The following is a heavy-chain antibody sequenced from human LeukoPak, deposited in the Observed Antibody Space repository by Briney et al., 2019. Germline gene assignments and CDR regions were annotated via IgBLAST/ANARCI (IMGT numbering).Heavy chain of an antibody. CDR3: AKKGVAVGAHFDY. CDR1: GFTFSSYG. D-gene: IGHD1-26*01. V-gene: IGHV3-30*02. CDR2: IRYDGSNK. J-gene: IGHJ4*02. Sequence: GGSLRLSCAASGFTFSSYGMHWVRQAPGKGLEWVAFIRYDGSNKYYADSVKGRFTISRDNSKNTLYLQMNSLRAEDTAVYYCAKKGVAVGAHFDYWGQGTLVTVSS.